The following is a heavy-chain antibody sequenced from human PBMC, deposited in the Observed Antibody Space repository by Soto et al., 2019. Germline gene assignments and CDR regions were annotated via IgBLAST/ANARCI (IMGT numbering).Heavy chain of an antibody. V-gene: IGHV1-69*06. Sequence: ASVKVSCKASGGTFSSYAISWVRQAPGQGLEWMGGIIPIFGTANYAQKFQGRVTITADKSTSTAYMELSSLRSEDTAVYYCARERGMGGYDFWSGYLPPDYYGMDVWGQGTTVTVSS. CDR1: GGTFSSYA. CDR2: IIPIFGTA. CDR3: ARERGMGGYDFWSGYLPPDYYGMDV. J-gene: IGHJ6*02. D-gene: IGHD3-3*01.